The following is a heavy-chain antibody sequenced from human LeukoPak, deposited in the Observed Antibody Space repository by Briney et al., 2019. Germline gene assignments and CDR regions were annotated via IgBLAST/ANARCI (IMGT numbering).Heavy chain of an antibody. J-gene: IGHJ4*02. V-gene: IGHV4-4*07. D-gene: IGHD4-17*01. CDR2: VHTSGST. CDR3: ARDLYGDYGVFDY. Sequence: SETLSLTCTVSGVSISDYYWSWIRQPAGKRLEWIGRVHTSGSTNYNPSLKSRVTMSVETSKNQFSLRLSTVTAADTAVYYCARDLYGDYGVFDYWGQGTLVAVSS. CDR1: GVSISDYY.